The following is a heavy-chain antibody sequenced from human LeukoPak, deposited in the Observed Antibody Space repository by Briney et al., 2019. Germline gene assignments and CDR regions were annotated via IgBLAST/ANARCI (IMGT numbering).Heavy chain of an antibody. CDR2: INHSGST. V-gene: IGHV4-34*01. Sequence: TSETLSLTCAVYGGSFSGYYWSWIRQPPGKGLEWIGEINHSGSTNYNPSLKSRVTISVDTSKNQFSLKLSSVTAADTAVYYCARALELPSFDYWGQGTLVTVSS. J-gene: IGHJ4*02. CDR1: GGSFSGYY. D-gene: IGHD1-7*01. CDR3: ARALELPSFDY.